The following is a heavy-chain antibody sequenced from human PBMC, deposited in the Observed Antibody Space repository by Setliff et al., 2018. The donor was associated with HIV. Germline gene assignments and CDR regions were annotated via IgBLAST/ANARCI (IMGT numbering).Heavy chain of an antibody. V-gene: IGHV3-74*01. D-gene: IGHD6-13*01. CDR1: GSTFSSYW. Sequence: PGGSLRLSCVASGSTFSSYWMHWVRQAPGRGLMWISRLNTDGSSIDYADSVKGRFTFSRDNAKNTLYLQMNGLRADDTAVYYCAMGGSNTWYSSWGQGAVVTVS. CDR3: AMGGSNTWYSS. CDR2: LNTDGSSI. J-gene: IGHJ5*02.